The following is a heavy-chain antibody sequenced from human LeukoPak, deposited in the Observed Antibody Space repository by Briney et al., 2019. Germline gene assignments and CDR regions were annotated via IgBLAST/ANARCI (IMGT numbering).Heavy chain of an antibody. V-gene: IGHV3-23*01. CDR1: GFTFRSYA. Sequence: PGGSLRLSCAASGFTFRSYAIYWVRQAPGKGLEWVSGISGSGGDTYFAVSVKGRFSISRDNSKNTVFLQMDSLRAEDTAVYYCAKTTAGYSIDYWGQGTLVTVSS. CDR3: AKTTAGYSIDY. D-gene: IGHD5-12*01. CDR2: ISGSGGDT. J-gene: IGHJ4*02.